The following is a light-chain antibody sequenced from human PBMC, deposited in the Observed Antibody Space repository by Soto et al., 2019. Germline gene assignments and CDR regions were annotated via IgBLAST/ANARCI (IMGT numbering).Light chain of an antibody. CDR1: RSNIGGKT. CDR2: SNN. CDR3: ASWDDSLNGVL. V-gene: IGLV1-44*01. J-gene: IGLJ3*02. Sequence: QAVVTQPPSASGTPGQRVTISCSGSRSNIGGKTVSWYQQLPGTAPKLLIHSNNQRPSGVPDRVSGSKSGTSASLDISGLQSEDEADYYCASWDDSLNGVLFGGGTKLTVL.